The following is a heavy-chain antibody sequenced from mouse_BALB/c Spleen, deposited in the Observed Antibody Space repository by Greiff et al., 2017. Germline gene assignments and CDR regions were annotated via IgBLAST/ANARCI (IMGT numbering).Heavy chain of an antibody. Sequence: EVKLVESGGGLVQPGGSRKLSCAASGFTFSSFGMHWVRQAPEKGLEWVAYISSGSSTIYYADTVRGRFTISRDNPKNTLFLQMTSLRSEDTAMYYCAREAALLRYLDVWGAGTTVTVSS. CDR1: GFTFSSFG. J-gene: IGHJ1*01. D-gene: IGHD1-2*01. V-gene: IGHV5-17*02. CDR3: AREAALLRYLDV. CDR2: ISSGSSTI.